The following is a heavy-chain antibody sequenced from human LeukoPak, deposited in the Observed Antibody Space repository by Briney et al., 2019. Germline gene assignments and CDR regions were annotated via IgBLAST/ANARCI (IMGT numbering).Heavy chain of an antibody. J-gene: IGHJ3*02. CDR2: ISGSGGSI. CDR1: GFTFSSYA. D-gene: IGHD6-13*01. Sequence: GGSLRLSCAASGFTFSSYAMSWVRQASGKGLEWVSSISGSGGSIYYADSVKGRFTISRDNSKYTVYLQMNSLRAEDTAAYYCAKDLVRSWYFRAFEIWGQGTLVTVSS. V-gene: IGHV3-23*01. CDR3: AKDLVRSWYFRAFEI.